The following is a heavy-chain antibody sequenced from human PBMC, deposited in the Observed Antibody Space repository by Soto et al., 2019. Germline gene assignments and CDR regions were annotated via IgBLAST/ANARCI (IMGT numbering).Heavy chain of an antibody. V-gene: IGHV4-39*01. D-gene: IGHD3-22*01. CDR1: GGSISSSSYY. Sequence: SATLSLPCTVSGGSISSSSYYWGWIRQPPGQGLEWIGSIYYSGSTYYNPSLKSRVTISVDTSKNQFSLKLSSVTAADTAVYYCARQVIFSYDSSGQWVDYWGQGTLVTVSS. CDR2: IYYSGST. CDR3: ARQVIFSYDSSGQWVDY. J-gene: IGHJ4*02.